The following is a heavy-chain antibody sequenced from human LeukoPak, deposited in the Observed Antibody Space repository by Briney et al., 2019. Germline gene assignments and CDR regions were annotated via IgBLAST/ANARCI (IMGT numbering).Heavy chain of an antibody. CDR1: GYTFISYG. V-gene: IGHV1-18*01. J-gene: IGHJ6*02. D-gene: IGHD1-26*01. Sequence: ASVKVSCKASGYTFISYGISWVRQAPGQGLEWMGWISASNGNTNSAQKFQDRVTMTPDTSTSTAYMELRSLRSDNTAVYYCVRDREERELLELFHHGLDVWGQGTTVTVSS. CDR2: ISASNGNT. CDR3: VRDREERELLELFHHGLDV.